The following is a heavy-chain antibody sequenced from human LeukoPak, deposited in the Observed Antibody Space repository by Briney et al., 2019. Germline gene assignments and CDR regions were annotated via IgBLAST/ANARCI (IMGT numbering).Heavy chain of an antibody. D-gene: IGHD3-10*01. Sequence: PSETLSLTCTVSGGSISSYYWSWIRQPPGKGLEWIGYIYTSGSTNYNPSLKSRVTISVDTSKNQFSLKLSSVTAADTAVYYCAGTMVRGAINYWGQGTLVTVSS. J-gene: IGHJ4*02. CDR3: AGTMVRGAINY. CDR2: IYTSGST. CDR1: GGSISSYY. V-gene: IGHV4-4*09.